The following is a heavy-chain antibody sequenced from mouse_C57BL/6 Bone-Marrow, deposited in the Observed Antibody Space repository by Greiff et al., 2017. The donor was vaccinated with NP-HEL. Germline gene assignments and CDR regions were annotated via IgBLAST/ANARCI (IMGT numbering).Heavy chain of an antibody. CDR2: IYPRSGNT. D-gene: IGHD2-3*01. CDR3: ARERGWLPLAMDY. Sequence: VQLQESGAELARPGASVKLSCKASGYTFTSYGISWVKQRTGQGLEWIGEIYPRSGNTYYNEKFKGKATLTADKSSSTAYMELRSLTSEDSAVYFCARERGWLPLAMDYWGQGTSVTVSS. CDR1: GYTFTSYG. V-gene: IGHV1-81*01. J-gene: IGHJ4*01.